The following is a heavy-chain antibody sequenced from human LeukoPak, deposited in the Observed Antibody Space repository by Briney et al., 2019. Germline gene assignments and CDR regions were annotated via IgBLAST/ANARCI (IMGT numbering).Heavy chain of an antibody. V-gene: IGHV3-23*01. D-gene: IGHD6-25*01. Sequence: GSLRPPRATSGFHFSSLPQGWVRQAPGKGLQWVSGITGRGGNTYYADSVEGRFTISRDNSKNTLSLQMDSLRAEDTAIYYCARDRAAFDSWGQGTLVTVSS. CDR3: ARDRAAFDS. CDR1: GFHFSSLP. J-gene: IGHJ4*02. CDR2: ITGRGGNT.